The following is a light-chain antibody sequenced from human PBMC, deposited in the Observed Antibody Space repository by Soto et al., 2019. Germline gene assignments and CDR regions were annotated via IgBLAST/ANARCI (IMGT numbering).Light chain of an antibody. V-gene: IGLV2-23*02. Sequence: HSALAQPASWSGSPGQSITISCTGTSSDVGSYNLVSWYQQHPGKAPKLMIYEVSKRPSGVSNRFSGSKSGNTASLTISGLQAEDEADYYCCSYAGSSYVFGTGTKVTVL. CDR1: SSDVGSYNL. CDR3: CSYAGSSYV. CDR2: EVS. J-gene: IGLJ1*01.